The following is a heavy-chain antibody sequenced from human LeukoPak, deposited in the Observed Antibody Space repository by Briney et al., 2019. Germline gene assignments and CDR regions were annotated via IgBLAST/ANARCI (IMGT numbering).Heavy chain of an antibody. CDR1: GYTFISYG. CDR2: ISAYNGNT. V-gene: IGHV1-18*01. J-gene: IGHJ4*02. CDR3: ARDTISNYYDSTGYFSY. Sequence: ASVKVSCKASGYTFISYGINWVRQAPGQGLEWMGWISAYNGNTNYAQKLQGRVTMTTDTSTSTVYMELRSLRSDDTAVYYCARDTISNYYDSTGYFSYWGQGTLVTVSS. D-gene: IGHD3-22*01.